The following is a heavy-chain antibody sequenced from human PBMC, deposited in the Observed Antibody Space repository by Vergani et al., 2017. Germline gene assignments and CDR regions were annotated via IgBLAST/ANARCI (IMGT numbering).Heavy chain of an antibody. CDR2: IYYSGST. CDR1: GGSFSGYY. J-gene: IGHJ3*02. V-gene: IGHV4-34*01. D-gene: IGHD6-13*01. Sequence: QVQLQQWGAGLLKPSETLSLTCAVYGGSFSGYYWGWIRQPPGKGLEWIGSIYYSGSTYYNPSLKSRVTISVDTSKNQFSLKLSSVTAADTAVYYCARDPPSQQLTYDAFDIWGQGTMVTVSS. CDR3: ARDPPSQQLTYDAFDI.